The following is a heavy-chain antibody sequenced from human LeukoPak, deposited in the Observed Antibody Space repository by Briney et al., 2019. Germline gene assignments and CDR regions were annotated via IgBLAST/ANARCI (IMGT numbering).Heavy chain of an antibody. CDR3: AKGLNYYDFWSGPPSAYFDY. D-gene: IGHD3-3*01. CDR1: GFTFSSYA. V-gene: IGHV3-23*01. Sequence: GGSLRLSCAASGFTFSSYAMSWVRQAPGKGLEWVSAISGSGGSTYYADSVKGRFTISRDNSKNTLYLQMNSLRAEDTAVYYCAKGLNYYDFWSGPPSAYFDYWGQGTLVTVSS. CDR2: ISGSGGST. J-gene: IGHJ4*02.